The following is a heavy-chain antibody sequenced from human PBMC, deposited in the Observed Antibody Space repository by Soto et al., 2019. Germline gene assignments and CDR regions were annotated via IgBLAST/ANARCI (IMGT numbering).Heavy chain of an antibody. CDR3: ARDPPNFYYYGMDV. J-gene: IGHJ6*02. CDR2: INSDGSST. CDR1: GFTFSSYW. V-gene: IGHV3-74*01. Sequence: PGGSLRLSCAASGFTFSSYWMHWVRQAPGKGLVWVSRINSDGSSTSYADSVKGRFTISRDNAKNSVYLEMSSLRDEDSAVYYCARDPPNFYYYGMDVWGQGTTVTVSS.